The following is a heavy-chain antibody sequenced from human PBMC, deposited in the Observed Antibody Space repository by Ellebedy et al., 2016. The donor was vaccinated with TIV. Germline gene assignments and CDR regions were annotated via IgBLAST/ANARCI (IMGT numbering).Heavy chain of an antibody. D-gene: IGHD6-13*01. J-gene: IGHJ5*02. CDR1: GGSISSYY. CDR3: ARDKSAAAAYNWFDP. CDR2: IYYSGST. V-gene: IGHV4-59*01. Sequence: SETLSLXCTVSGGSISSYYWSWIRQPPGKGLEWIGYIYYSGSTNYNPSLKSRVTISVDTSKNQFSLKLSSVTAADTAVYYCARDKSAAAAYNWFDPWGQGTLVTVSS.